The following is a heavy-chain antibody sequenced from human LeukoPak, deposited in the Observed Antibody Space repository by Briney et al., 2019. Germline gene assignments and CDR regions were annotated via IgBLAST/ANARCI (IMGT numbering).Heavy chain of an antibody. CDR3: ARGRTWNDGSLDY. J-gene: IGHJ4*02. V-gene: IGHV1-69*13. Sequence: SVKVSCKASGGTFSSYAISWVRQAPGQGLEWMGGIIPIFGTANYAQKFQGRGTITADESTSTAYMELSSLRSEDTAVYYCARGRTWNDGSLDYWGQGTLVTVSS. CDR1: GGTFSSYA. D-gene: IGHD1-1*01. CDR2: IIPIFGTA.